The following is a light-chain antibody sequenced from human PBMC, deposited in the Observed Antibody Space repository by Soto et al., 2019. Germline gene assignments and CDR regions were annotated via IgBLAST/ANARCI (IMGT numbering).Light chain of an antibody. J-gene: IGLJ1*01. Sequence: QSVLTQPASVSGSPGQSITISCTGTSSDIGGHDDVSWYQQHPGKVPTLLIYGVTDRPSGVSNRFSGSKSGNVASLTISGLQAEDEADYYCCSYTSDLTPYVFGTGTKVTVL. V-gene: IGLV2-14*03. CDR2: GVT. CDR3: CSYTSDLTPYV. CDR1: SSDIGGHDD.